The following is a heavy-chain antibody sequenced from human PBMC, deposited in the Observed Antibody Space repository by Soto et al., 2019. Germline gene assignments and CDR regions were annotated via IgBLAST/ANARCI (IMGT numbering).Heavy chain of an antibody. Sequence: PSETLSLTCAVYGGSFSGYYWSWIRQPPGKGLEWIGEINHSGSTNYNPSLKSRVTISVDTSKNQFSLKLSSVTAADTAVYYCARGRAYYYDSSGYYAYWGQGTLVTAPQ. CDR3: ARGRAYYYDSSGYYAY. CDR2: INHSGST. CDR1: GGSFSGYY. V-gene: IGHV4-34*01. D-gene: IGHD3-22*01. J-gene: IGHJ4*02.